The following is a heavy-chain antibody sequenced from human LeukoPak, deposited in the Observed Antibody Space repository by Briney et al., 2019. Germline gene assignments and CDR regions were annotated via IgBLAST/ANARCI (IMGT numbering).Heavy chain of an antibody. D-gene: IGHD1-26*01. CDR2: ISYDGNNK. V-gene: IGHV3-30*03. CDR3: ARGCIEWELLGPHDY. CDR1: GCTFSNYG. Sequence: GRPLRLSCAASGCTFSNYGMHWVRQAPGRGLEWVADISYDGNNKYYAGSVKGRFTISRDNSKNTLYLQMNSLRAEDTAVYYCARGCIEWELLGPHDYWGQGTLVTVSS. J-gene: IGHJ4*02.